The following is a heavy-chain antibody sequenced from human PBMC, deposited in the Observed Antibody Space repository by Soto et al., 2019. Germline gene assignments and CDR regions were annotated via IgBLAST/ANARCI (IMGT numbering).Heavy chain of an antibody. CDR1: GFTFSSYA. D-gene: IGHD4-17*01. CDR2: ISGSGGST. J-gene: IGHJ2*01. V-gene: IGHV3-23*01. CDR3: WKHAGGVYGDFYWYFDL. Sequence: EVQLLESGGGLVQPGGSLRLSCSASGFTFSSYAMSWVRQAPGKGLEWVSAISGSGGSTYYADSLKGRFTISRDNSKNTLYLQMNSMRAEDTAVYYCWKHAGGVYGDFYWYFDLWGRGTLVTVSS.